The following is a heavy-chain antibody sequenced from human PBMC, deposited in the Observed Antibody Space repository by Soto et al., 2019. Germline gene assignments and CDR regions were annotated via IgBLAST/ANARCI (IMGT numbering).Heavy chain of an antibody. CDR3: AGEMATTSSAFDI. V-gene: IGHV1-69*13. CDR2: IIPIFGTA. CDR1: GGTFSSYA. J-gene: IGHJ3*02. Sequence: VASVKVSCKASGGTFSSYAISWVRQAPGQGLEWMGGIIPIFGTANYVQKFQGRVTITADESTSTAYMELSSLRSEDTAVYYCAGEMATTSSAFDIWGQGTMVTVSS. D-gene: IGHD5-12*01.